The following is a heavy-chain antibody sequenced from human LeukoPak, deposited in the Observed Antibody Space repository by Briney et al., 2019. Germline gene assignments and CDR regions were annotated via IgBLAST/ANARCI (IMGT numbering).Heavy chain of an antibody. Sequence: GGSLRLSCAASGFTFSSYSMNWVRQAPGKGLDWVSSISSSTSYIYYPDSVKGRFTISRDNAKNSLYLQMNSLRAEDTAVYYCARDRLEFYGSGSYPPDYWGQGTLVTVSS. D-gene: IGHD3-10*01. CDR1: GFTFSSYS. CDR2: ISSSTSYI. V-gene: IGHV3-21*01. J-gene: IGHJ4*02. CDR3: ARDRLEFYGSGSYPPDY.